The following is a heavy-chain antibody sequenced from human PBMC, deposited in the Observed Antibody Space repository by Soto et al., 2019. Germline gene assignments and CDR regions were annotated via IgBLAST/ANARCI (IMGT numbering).Heavy chain of an antibody. CDR3: ARDRGFDSSGYAYYFDY. Sequence: QVQLQESGPGPVKPSETLSLTCTVSGGSISSYYWSWIRQPAGKGLEWIGRIYTSGSTNYNPSLKSRVTMSVDTSKNQFSLKLSSVTAADTAVYYCARDRGFDSSGYAYYFDYWGQGTLVTVSS. V-gene: IGHV4-4*07. J-gene: IGHJ4*02. D-gene: IGHD3-22*01. CDR1: GGSISSYY. CDR2: IYTSGST.